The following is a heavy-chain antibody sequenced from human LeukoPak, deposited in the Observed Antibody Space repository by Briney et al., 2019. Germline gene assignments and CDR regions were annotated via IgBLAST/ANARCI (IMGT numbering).Heavy chain of an antibody. CDR2: IYISGNT. Sequence: SETLSLTRTVSGGSIRNYYWSWIRQPPGKGLEWIGNIYISGNTNYNSSLKSRVTISLDTSKNQFSLILSSVTAADTAVYYCARQPGYGDQVFDHWGQGTLVTVSS. J-gene: IGHJ4*02. CDR3: ARQPGYGDQVFDH. D-gene: IGHD4-17*01. CDR1: GGSIRNYY. V-gene: IGHV4-4*09.